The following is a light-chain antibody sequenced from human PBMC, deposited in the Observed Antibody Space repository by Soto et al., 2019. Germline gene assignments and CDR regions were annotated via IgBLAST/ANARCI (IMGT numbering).Light chain of an antibody. Sequence: QSVLTQPPSASGTPGQRVTISCSGSSSNIGSNTVNWYQHLPGTAPKLLIYSNNQRPSGVPDRLSGSKSGTSASLAISGLQSEDEADYYRAAWDDSLNGWVFGGGTKLTVL. CDR3: AAWDDSLNGWV. CDR2: SNN. V-gene: IGLV1-44*01. CDR1: SSNIGSNT. J-gene: IGLJ3*02.